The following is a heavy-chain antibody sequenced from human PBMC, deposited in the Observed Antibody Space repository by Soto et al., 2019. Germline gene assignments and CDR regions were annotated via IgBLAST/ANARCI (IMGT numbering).Heavy chain of an antibody. CDR2: INHSGST. Sequence: SETLSLTCAVYGGSFSGYYWSWIRQPPGKGLEWIGEINHSGSTNYNPSLKSRVTISVDTSKNQFSLKLSSVTAADTAVYYCARGCDYYYGSGSYYNWFDPWGRGTLVTVSS. CDR3: ARGCDYYYGSGSYYNWFDP. V-gene: IGHV4-34*01. CDR1: GGSFSGYY. D-gene: IGHD3-10*01. J-gene: IGHJ5*02.